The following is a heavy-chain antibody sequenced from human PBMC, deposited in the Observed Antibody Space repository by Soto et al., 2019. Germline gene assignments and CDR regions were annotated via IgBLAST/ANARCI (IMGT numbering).Heavy chain of an antibody. CDR3: AKDLPGELPPTCFDS. J-gene: IGHJ5*01. CDR2: IGARSGST. V-gene: IGHV3-23*01. Sequence: PGGSLRLSCAASGFTFSSYAMTWVRQAPGKGLEWVSAIGARSGSTYYADSVKGRFTISRDTSKNTLYLQMNSLRVEDTAIYYCAKDLPGELPPTCFDSWGQGTLVTVSS. D-gene: IGHD1-26*01. CDR1: GFTFSSYA.